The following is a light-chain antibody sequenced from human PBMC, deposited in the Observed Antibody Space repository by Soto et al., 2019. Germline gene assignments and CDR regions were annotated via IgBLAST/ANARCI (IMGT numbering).Light chain of an antibody. CDR2: DVS. Sequence: HSVLTQPASVSGSPGQSISISCTGTSSDIGGYKHVSWYQQHPGKAPKLMIYDVSSRPSGVSNRFSGSKSGNTASLIISGLQAEDEADYYCTSYTSFNLYVFGTGTKVTVL. CDR3: TSYTSFNLYV. J-gene: IGLJ1*01. CDR1: SSDIGGYKH. V-gene: IGLV2-14*01.